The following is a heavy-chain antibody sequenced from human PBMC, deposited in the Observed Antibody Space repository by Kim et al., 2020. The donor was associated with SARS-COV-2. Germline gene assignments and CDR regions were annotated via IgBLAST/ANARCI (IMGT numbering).Heavy chain of an antibody. D-gene: IGHD3-10*01. CDR3: ARGIRGVIINPNGY. J-gene: IGHJ4*02. CDR1: GFTFSSYA. V-gene: IGHV3-30-3*01. CDR2: ISYDGSNK. Sequence: GGSLRLSCAASGFTFSSYAMHWVRQAPGKGLEWVAVISYDGSNKYYADSVKGRFTISRDNSKNTLYLQMNSLRAEDTAVYYCARGIRGVIINPNGYWGQGTLVTVSS.